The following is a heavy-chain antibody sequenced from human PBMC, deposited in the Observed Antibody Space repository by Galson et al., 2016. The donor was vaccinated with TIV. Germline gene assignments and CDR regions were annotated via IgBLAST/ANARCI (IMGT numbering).Heavy chain of an antibody. D-gene: IGHD4-17*01. J-gene: IGHJ6*02. V-gene: IGHV4-59*12. Sequence: ETLSLTCTVSGAFITNYFWTWIRQAPGKGLEWIGYVYYTGTTNTIPSLTNYSPSFKSRVTVSLDTSKNQFSLKLSSVTAADTAVYYCMREGSTVTMHHYFGMDVWGQGTSVTVSS. CDR1: GAFITNYF. CDR2: VYYTGTT. CDR3: MREGSTVTMHHYFGMDV.